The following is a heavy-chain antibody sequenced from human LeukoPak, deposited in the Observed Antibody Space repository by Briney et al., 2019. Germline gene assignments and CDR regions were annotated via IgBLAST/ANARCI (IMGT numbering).Heavy chain of an antibody. J-gene: IGHJ6*03. V-gene: IGHV3-30*03. CDR1: GFTFSSYG. CDR3: ARDHSRGYAAHYYYYMDV. Sequence: GGSLRLSCAASGFTFSSYGLHWVRQAPGKGLEWVALISYNGTNKYYADSVKGRFTISRDNSENTLFLQMNSLRSEDTAVYYCARDHSRGYAAHYYYYMDVWGKGTTVTVSS. CDR2: ISYNGTNK. D-gene: IGHD5-12*01.